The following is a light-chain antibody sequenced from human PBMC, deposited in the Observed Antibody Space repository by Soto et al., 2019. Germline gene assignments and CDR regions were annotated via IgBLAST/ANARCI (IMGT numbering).Light chain of an antibody. CDR2: GAS. V-gene: IGKV1-5*01. CDR3: QHYRRNTWS. CDR1: QSVGTW. J-gene: IGKJ1*01. Sequence: DIQMTQSPSTLSASVGGRVTITCRASQSVGTWVAWYQQKPGEAPKLLIYGASNLESGVPSRFSGSGSGTEFTLTITTLQPDDFATYFCQHYRRNTWSFGPGTKVDI.